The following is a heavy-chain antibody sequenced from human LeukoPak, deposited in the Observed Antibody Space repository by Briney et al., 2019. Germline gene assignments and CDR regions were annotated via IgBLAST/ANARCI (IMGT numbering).Heavy chain of an antibody. Sequence: GASAKVSCKASGYSFTGYYIHWVRQAPGQGLEWMGWINPSSDGTNYAQKFQGRVTMTRDTSISTAYMELSRLRSDDTAVYYCARAFSVDVWGQGTMVTVSS. V-gene: IGHV1-2*02. CDR1: GYSFTGYY. CDR3: ARAFSVDV. D-gene: IGHD3-3*02. CDR2: INPSSDGT. J-gene: IGHJ3*01.